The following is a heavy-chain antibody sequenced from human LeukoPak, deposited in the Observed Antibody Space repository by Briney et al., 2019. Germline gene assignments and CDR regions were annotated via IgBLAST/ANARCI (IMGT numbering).Heavy chain of an antibody. CDR3: ARANYYDSSGYPVPFDP. D-gene: IGHD3-22*01. Sequence: GGSLRLSCAASGFTFDDYGMSWGPRAPGKGLEGVCGINWNGGSTGYADSVKGRFTISRDNAKNSLYLQMNSLRAEDTALYYCARANYYDSSGYPVPFDPWGQGTLVTVSS. V-gene: IGHV3-20*04. CDR2: INWNGGST. CDR1: GFTFDDYG. J-gene: IGHJ5*02.